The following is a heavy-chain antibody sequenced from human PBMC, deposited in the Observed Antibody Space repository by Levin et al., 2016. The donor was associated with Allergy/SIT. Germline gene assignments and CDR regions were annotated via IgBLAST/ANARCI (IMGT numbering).Heavy chain of an antibody. D-gene: IGHD3-10*01. CDR2: ISYDGSST. J-gene: IGHJ6*02. CDR1: GFTFSSYG. Sequence: GESLKISCAASGFTFSSYGMHWVRQAPGKGLEWVAVISYDGSSTNYADSVKGRFTISRDNAKNTLYLQMNSLRAEDTAVYYCARGGRGYYGMDVWGQGTTVTVSS. V-gene: IGHV3-30*03. CDR3: ARGGRGYYGMDV.